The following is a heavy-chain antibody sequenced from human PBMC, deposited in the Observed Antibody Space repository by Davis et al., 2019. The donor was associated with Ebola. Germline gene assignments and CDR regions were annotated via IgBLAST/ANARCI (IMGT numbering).Heavy chain of an antibody. J-gene: IGHJ3*02. Sequence: ASVKVSCKASGYTFINYGITWVRQAPGGGLEWMGWINNGNTHYAQNLQGRVTMTIDTATTTAYMELRSLRSDDTAMYYCSRDPWADPFDIWDQGTLVTVSS. CDR1: GYTFINYG. CDR3: SRDPWADPFDI. D-gene: IGHD7-27*01. CDR2: INNGNT. V-gene: IGHV1-18*01.